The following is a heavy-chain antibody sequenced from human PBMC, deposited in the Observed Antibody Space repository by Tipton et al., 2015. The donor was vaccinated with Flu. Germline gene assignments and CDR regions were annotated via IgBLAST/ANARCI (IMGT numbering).Heavy chain of an antibody. CDR1: GFTFDDYA. V-gene: IGHV3-9*01. D-gene: IGHD6-19*01. CDR3: AKDSVGGSGWYYFDQ. CDR2: IHWNGGNI. J-gene: IGHJ4*02. Sequence: SLRLSCAASGFTFDDYAMHWVRQFPGKGLEWVSGIHWNGGNIGYADSVKGRFTISRDNAKNSLYLEMNSLRPEDTALYYCAKDSVGGSGWYYFDQWGQGTLVTVSS.